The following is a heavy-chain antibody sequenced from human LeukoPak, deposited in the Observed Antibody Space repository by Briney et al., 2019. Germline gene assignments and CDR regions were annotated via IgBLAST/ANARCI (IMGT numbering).Heavy chain of an antibody. J-gene: IGHJ4*02. Sequence: ASVKVSCKASGYTFTRYGISWVRQAPGQGLEWMGWISAYNGNTNHAQKLQGRVTMTTDTSTSTAYMELRSLRSDDTAVYYCARATYYYGSGSYYNPDDYWGQGTLVTVSS. V-gene: IGHV1-18*01. CDR2: ISAYNGNT. D-gene: IGHD3-10*01. CDR3: ARATYYYGSGSYYNPDDY. CDR1: GYTFTRYG.